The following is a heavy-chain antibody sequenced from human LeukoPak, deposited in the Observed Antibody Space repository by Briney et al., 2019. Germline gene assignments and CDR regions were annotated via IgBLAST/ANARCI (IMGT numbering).Heavy chain of an antibody. CDR1: GYTFTSYD. Sequence: ASVKVSCKASGYTFTSYDINWVRQATGQGLEWMVWMNPNSGNTGYAQKFQGRVNITRNTSISTAYNELSSLRSEHTSVYYVGGGGRGTTDYWGQGTLVTVSS. D-gene: IGHD1/OR15-1a*01. CDR2: MNPNSGNT. V-gene: IGHV1-8*03. CDR3: GGGGRGTTDY. J-gene: IGHJ4*02.